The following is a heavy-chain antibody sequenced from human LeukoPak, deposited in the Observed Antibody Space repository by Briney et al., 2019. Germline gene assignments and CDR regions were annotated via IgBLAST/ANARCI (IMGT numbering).Heavy chain of an antibody. V-gene: IGHV1-69*13. CDR1: GCTFSSYA. J-gene: IGHJ5*02. CDR3: ARVGDYCSSTSCYRSFDP. CDR2: IIPIFGTA. Sequence: AVTVPCQPSGCTFSSYAISWVRQAPGQGLEWMGGIIPIFGTANYAQKFQGRVTITANESTSTAYMELSSLRSEDTAVYYCARVGDYCSSTSCYRSFDPWGQGTLVTVSS. D-gene: IGHD2-2*02.